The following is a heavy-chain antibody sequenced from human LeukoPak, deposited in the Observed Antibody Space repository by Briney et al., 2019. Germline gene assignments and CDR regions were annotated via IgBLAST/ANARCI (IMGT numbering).Heavy chain of an antibody. Sequence: PSETLSLTCTVSGGSLSSSSYYWGWIRQPPGKGLEWIGSIYYSGSTYYNPSLKSRVTISVDTSKNQFSLKLSSVTAADTAVYYCAELAHFDYWGQGTLVTVSS. V-gene: IGHV4-39*07. CDR2: IYYSGST. J-gene: IGHJ4*02. D-gene: IGHD6-13*01. CDR1: GGSLSSSSYY. CDR3: AELAHFDY.